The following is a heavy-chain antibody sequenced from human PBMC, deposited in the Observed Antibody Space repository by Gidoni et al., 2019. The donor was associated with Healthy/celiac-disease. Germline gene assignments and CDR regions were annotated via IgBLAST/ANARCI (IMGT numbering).Heavy chain of an antibody. CDR2: IYYSGST. D-gene: IGHD3-10*01. CDR3: ARSGYYGSGTPISAPIGY. CDR1: GGSTRSGDYS. J-gene: IGHJ4*02. Sequence: QVQLQEPGPGLVKPSQTLSLTCPVPGGSTRSGDYSWSWIRQPPRKGLEWIGYIYYSGSTYYNPSLKSRVTISVDTSKNQFSLKLSSVTAADTAVYYCARSGYYGSGTPISAPIGYWGQGTLVTVSS. V-gene: IGHV4-30-4*01.